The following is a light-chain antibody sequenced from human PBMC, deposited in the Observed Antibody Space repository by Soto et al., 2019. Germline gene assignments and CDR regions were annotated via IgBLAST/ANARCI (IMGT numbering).Light chain of an antibody. J-gene: IGKJ4*01. Sequence: SFSASTGDRVTITFRASQGISSYLAWYQQKPGKAPKLLIYAASTLQSGVPSRFSGSGSGTDFTLTISCLQSEDFATYYCQQYYSYPRTFGGGTKVDIK. CDR3: QQYYSYPRT. V-gene: IGKV1-8*01. CDR2: AAS. CDR1: QGISSY.